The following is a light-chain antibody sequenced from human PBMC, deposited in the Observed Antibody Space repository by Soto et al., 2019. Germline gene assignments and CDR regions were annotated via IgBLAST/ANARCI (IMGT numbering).Light chain of an antibody. J-gene: IGLJ2*01. CDR2: GNS. CDR3: QSYDSSLSGSRVV. CDR1: SSNIGAGYD. Sequence: QSVLTQPPSVSGAPGQRVTISCTGSSSNIGAGYDVHWYQQLPGTDPKLLIYGNSNRPSGVPDRFSGSKSGTSASLAITGLQAEDEADYYCQSYDSSLSGSRVVFGGGTKVTVL. V-gene: IGLV1-40*01.